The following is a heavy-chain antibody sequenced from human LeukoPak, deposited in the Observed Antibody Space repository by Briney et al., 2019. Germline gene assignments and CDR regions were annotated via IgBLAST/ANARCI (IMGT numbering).Heavy chain of an antibody. V-gene: IGHV4-59*01. CDR3: ARETPNTDAFDI. J-gene: IGHJ3*02. Sequence: NPSETLSLTCTVSGGSISSYYWSWIRQPPGKGLEWIGYIYYRGSTNYNPSLKSRVTISVDTSKNQFSLKLSSVTAADTAVYYCARETPNTDAFDIWGQGTMVTVSS. CDR2: IYYRGST. CDR1: GGSISSYY.